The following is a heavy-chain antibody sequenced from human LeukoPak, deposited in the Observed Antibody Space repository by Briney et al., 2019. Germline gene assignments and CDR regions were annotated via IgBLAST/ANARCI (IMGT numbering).Heavy chain of an antibody. V-gene: IGHV4-34*01. Sequence: PSETLSLTCAVYGGSFSDYYWSWIRQSPGRGLEWIGEINHSGSTNYNPSLKSRVTISVDTSKNQFSLKLTSVTAADTAVYYCARVSWFPGTSYYYMDVWGKGTTVTVSS. D-gene: IGHD1-1*01. J-gene: IGHJ6*03. CDR2: INHSGST. CDR3: ARVSWFPGTSYYYMDV. CDR1: GGSFSDYY.